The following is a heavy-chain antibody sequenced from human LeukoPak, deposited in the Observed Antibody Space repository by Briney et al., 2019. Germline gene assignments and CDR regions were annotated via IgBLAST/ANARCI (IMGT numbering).Heavy chain of an antibody. CDR1: GYTFTGYY. Sequence: PWASVKVSCKASGYTFTGYYMHWVRQAPGQGLEWMGWINPNSGGTDYAQKFQGRVTMTRDTSISTAYMELSRLRSDDTAVYYCARERGRGQYNSLSRGSNWFDPWGQGTLVTVSS. J-gene: IGHJ5*02. D-gene: IGHD2/OR15-2a*01. CDR3: ARERGRGQYNSLSRGSNWFDP. V-gene: IGHV1-2*02. CDR2: INPNSGGT.